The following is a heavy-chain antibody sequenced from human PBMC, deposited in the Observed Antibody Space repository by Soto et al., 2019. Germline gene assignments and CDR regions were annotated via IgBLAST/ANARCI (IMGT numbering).Heavy chain of an antibody. CDR1: GGYISSGGYY. CDR3: ARGDYGDYGINYYYYYMDV. V-gene: IGHV4-31*03. D-gene: IGHD4-17*01. J-gene: IGHJ6*03. Sequence: SETLSLTCTVSGGYISSGGYYWSWIRQHPGKGLEWIGYIYYSGSTYYNPSLKSRVTISVDTSKNQFSLKLSSVTAADTAVYYCARGDYGDYGINYYYYYMDVWGKGTTVTVSS. CDR2: IYYSGST.